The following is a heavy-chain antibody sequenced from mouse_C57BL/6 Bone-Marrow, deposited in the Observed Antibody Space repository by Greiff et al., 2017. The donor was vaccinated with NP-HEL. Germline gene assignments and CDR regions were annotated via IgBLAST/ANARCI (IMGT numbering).Heavy chain of an antibody. Sequence: VQLQQSGAELVRPGASVTLSCKASGYTFTDYEMHWVKQTPVHGLEWIGAIDPEPGGTAYNQKFKGKAILTADKSTSTAYMELRSLTSEDSAIYYCTRGGFDYLYYAMDYWGQGTSVTVSS. CDR3: TRGGFDYLYYAMDY. CDR1: GYTFTDYE. CDR2: IDPEPGGT. J-gene: IGHJ4*01. D-gene: IGHD2-4*01. V-gene: IGHV1-15*01.